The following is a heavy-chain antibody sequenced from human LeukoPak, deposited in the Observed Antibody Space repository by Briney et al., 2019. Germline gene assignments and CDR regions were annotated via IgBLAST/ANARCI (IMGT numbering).Heavy chain of an antibody. CDR1: GGSFSGYY. Sequence: KPSETLSLTCAVYGGSFSGYYWSWIRQPPGKGLEWIGEINHSGSTNYNPSLKSRVTISVDTSKNQFSLKLSSVTAADTAVYYCARVRFLEWFLYYSDYWGQGTLVTVSS. CDR2: INHSGST. V-gene: IGHV4-34*01. J-gene: IGHJ4*02. D-gene: IGHD3-3*01. CDR3: ARVRFLEWFLYYSDY.